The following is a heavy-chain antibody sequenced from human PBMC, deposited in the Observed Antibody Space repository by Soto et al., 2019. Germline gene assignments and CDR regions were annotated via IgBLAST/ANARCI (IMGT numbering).Heavy chain of an antibody. CDR1: GFTFTSYG. J-gene: IGHJ6*02. CDR2: ISYDGGNK. V-gene: IGHV3-30*18. CDR3: AKVRRVRGFNGMDV. D-gene: IGHD3-10*01. Sequence: QVQLVESGGGVVQPGRSLRLSCAASGFTFTSYGMHWVRQAPGKGLEWVAVISYDGGNKDYADSVKGRFTISRDNSKNTLYLQMNSLRAEDTAVYYCAKVRRVRGFNGMDVWGQGTTVTVSS.